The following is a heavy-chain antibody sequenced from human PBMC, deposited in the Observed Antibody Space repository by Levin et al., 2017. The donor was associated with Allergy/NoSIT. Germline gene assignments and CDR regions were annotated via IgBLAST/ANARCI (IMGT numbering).Heavy chain of an antibody. CDR1: GGSISSGGYS. Sequence: ASETLSLTCAVSGGSISSGGYSWSWIRQPPGKGLEWIGNIYLSGSTNDNPSLKSRVTMSVDRSKNQFSLKLSYVTAADPAVYYFDRVAGYSYGYYFDYWGQGTMVTVST. CDR2: IYLSGST. J-gene: IGHJ4*02. V-gene: IGHV4-30-2*01. CDR3: DRVAGYSYGYYFDY. D-gene: IGHD5-18*01.